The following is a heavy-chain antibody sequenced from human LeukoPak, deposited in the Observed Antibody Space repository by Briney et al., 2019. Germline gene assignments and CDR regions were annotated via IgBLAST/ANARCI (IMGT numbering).Heavy chain of an antibody. CDR1: GFTFSSYA. CDR2: ISYDGSNK. J-gene: IGHJ4*02. D-gene: IGHD5-12*01. V-gene: IGHV3-30-3*01. CDR3: ARDRYGGYEIFDY. Sequence: GGSLRLSCAASGFTFSSYAMHWVRQAPGKGLEWVAVISYDGSNKYYADSVKGRFTISRDNSKNTLYLQMNSLRAEDTAVYYCARDRYGGYEIFDYWGQGTLVTVSS.